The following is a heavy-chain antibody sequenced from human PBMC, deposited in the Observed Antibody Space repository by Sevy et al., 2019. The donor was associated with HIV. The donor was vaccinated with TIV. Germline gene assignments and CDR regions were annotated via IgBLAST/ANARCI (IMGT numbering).Heavy chain of an antibody. V-gene: IGHV3-74*01. Sequence: GGSLRLSCAASGFTFSSYWMHWVRQVPGKGLVWVSRIKSDGSSTSYADSVKGRFTISRENAKNTLYLQMNSLRAEDTAVYYCARDRSGSYHVSDNWFDPWGQGTLVTVSS. D-gene: IGHD1-26*01. CDR1: GFTFSSYW. CDR3: ARDRSGSYHVSDNWFDP. CDR2: IKSDGSST. J-gene: IGHJ5*02.